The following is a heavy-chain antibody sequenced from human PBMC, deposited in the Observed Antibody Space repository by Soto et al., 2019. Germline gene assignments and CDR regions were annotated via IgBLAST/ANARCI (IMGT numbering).Heavy chain of an antibody. CDR3: ASRDPGTSVDH. J-gene: IGHJ5*02. CDR1: GGSFTSNNV. D-gene: IGHD1-7*01. CDR2: IYRTGST. V-gene: IGHV4-4*02. Sequence: XATLSLTFAVSGGSFTSNNVWTWFRQPPGQGLEWIGEIYRTGSTNYNPSLKSRVTISLDKSENQFSLKVTSLTAADTAVYYCASRDPGTSVDHWGQGTLVTVSS.